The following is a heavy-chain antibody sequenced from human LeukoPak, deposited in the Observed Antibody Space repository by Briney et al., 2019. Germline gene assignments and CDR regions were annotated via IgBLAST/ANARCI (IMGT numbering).Heavy chain of an antibody. D-gene: IGHD3-22*01. CDR2: IYYSGST. CDR1: GGSFSGYY. Sequence: SETLSLTCAVYGGSFSGYYWSWIRQPPGKGLEWIGYIYYSGSTNYNPSLKSRVTISVDTSKNQFSLKLSSVTAADTAVYYCARLTSSGYGLLDYWGQGTLVTVSS. CDR3: ARLTSSGYGLLDY. J-gene: IGHJ4*02. V-gene: IGHV4-59*08.